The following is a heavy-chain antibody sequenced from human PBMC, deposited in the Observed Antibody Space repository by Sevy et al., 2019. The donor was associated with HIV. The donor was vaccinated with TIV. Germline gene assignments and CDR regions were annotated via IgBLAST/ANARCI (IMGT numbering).Heavy chain of an antibody. J-gene: IGHJ6*02. V-gene: IGHV3-30-3*01. Sequence: GGSLRLSCAASGFSFNTHAMHWVRQAPGKGLDWVALISYDGSAKYYADSVKGRFTVSRDDSKNTLYLQMNSLRAEDTAVYYCARESGVLVPAAMPGMNYYYGMDVWGQGTTVTVSS. CDR3: ARESGVLVPAAMPGMNYYYGMDV. D-gene: IGHD2-2*01. CDR1: GFSFNTHA. CDR2: ISYDGSAK.